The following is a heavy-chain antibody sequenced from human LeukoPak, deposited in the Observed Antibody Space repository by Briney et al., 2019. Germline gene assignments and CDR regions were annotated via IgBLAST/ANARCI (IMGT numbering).Heavy chain of an antibody. V-gene: IGHV4-28*01. J-gene: IGHJ4*02. CDR3: ARSASPYSSEYYFDY. Sequence: SETLSLTCAVSGYSISSSNWWGWIRQPPGKGLEWIGYIYYSGSTHYNPSLKGRVIMSVDTSKNQFSLKLSSVTAVDTAVYYCARSASPYSSEYYFDYWGQGTLVTVSS. CDR1: GYSISSSNW. D-gene: IGHD6-19*01. CDR2: IYYSGST.